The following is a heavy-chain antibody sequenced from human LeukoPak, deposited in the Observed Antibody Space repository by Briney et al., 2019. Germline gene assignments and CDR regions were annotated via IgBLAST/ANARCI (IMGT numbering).Heavy chain of an antibody. CDR3: ARVRVAAAGIDY. CDR1: GGSISSYY. V-gene: IGHV4-59*01. J-gene: IGHJ4*02. CDR2: IYYSGST. Sequence: SETLSLTCTVSGGSISSYYWTWVRQPPGKGLEWIGYIYYSGSTNYNPSLKSRVTISVDTSKNQFSLKLSSVTAADTAVYYCARVRVAAAGIDYWGQGTLVTVSS. D-gene: IGHD6-13*01.